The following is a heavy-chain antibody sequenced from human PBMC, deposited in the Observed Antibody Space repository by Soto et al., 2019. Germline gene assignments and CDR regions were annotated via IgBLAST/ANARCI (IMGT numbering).Heavy chain of an antibody. Sequence: QVQLVQSGAEVKQPGSSVKVSCKTSGGSFNNLAISWVRQAPGQGLEWMGGILPIIGTANYAQNFQGRVTITADKATSTASMELRSLRSEVTAVYYWAFRTGERLRAFWYFDLWGRGTLVTVSS. D-gene: IGHD1-1*01. J-gene: IGHJ2*01. CDR1: GGSFNNLA. V-gene: IGHV1-69*06. CDR3: AFRTGERLRAFWYFDL. CDR2: ILPIIGTA.